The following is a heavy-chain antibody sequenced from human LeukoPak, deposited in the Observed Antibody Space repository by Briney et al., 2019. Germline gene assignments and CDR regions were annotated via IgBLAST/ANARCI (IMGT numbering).Heavy chain of an antibody. J-gene: IGHJ3*02. Sequence: SETLSLTCAVYGGSFSGYYWSWIRQAPGKGLEWIGEINHSGSTNYNPSLKSRVTISVDTSKNQFSLKLSSVTAADTAVYYCARGLVGLTPHAGVFEIWGQGTKVTVSS. D-gene: IGHD1-26*01. CDR3: ARGLVGLTPHAGVFEI. CDR1: GGSFSGYY. CDR2: INHSGST. V-gene: IGHV4-34*01.